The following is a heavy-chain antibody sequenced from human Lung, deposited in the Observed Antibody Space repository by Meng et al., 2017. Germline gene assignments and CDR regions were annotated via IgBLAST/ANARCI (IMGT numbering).Heavy chain of an antibody. J-gene: IGHJ4*02. CDR2: ISHSGNT. CDR3: ARNGAYCLHS. Sequence: VAMPGAGPRLVTPAETLSLTCAVSGGSISSGKWWSWVRQPPGKGLEWIGEISHSGNTNYSPSFRGRVTMSVGRSRDQFSLELNSVTAADTAVYFCARNGAYCLHSWGQGTLVTVSS. CDR1: GGSISSGKW. D-gene: IGHD4-17*01. V-gene: IGHV4-4*01.